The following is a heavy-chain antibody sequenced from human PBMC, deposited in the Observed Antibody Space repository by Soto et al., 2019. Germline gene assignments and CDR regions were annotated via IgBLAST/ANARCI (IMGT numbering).Heavy chain of an antibody. CDR2: IYTSGST. CDR1: GTSVSNYY. J-gene: IGHJ4*02. D-gene: IGHD5-18*01. Sequence: PSETLSLTCSVSGTSVSNYYWSWIRQPAGKGLEHSGRIYTSGSTSYNPSLKSRVTMSMDTSQTQIYLNLTSVTAADTAVYYCARGGIQLSYAFDYWGQGILVTVS. V-gene: IGHV4-4*07. CDR3: ARGGIQLSYAFDY.